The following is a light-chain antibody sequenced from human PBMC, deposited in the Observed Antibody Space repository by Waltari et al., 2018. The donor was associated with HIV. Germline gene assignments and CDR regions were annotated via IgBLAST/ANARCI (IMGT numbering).Light chain of an antibody. V-gene: IGKV3-11*01. CDR2: EAS. J-gene: IGKJ4*01. CDR1: QSVSTY. CDR3: QQRRTWPLT. Sequence: ERATLSCRASQSVSTYLAWYQQKPGQAPRLLIYEASDRATGIPARFSGSGSGTDFTLTINSLEPEDFAVYYCQQRRTWPLTFGGGTKVDIK.